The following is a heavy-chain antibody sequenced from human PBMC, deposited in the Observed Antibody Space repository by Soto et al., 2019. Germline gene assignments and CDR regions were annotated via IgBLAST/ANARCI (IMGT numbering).Heavy chain of an antibody. V-gene: IGHV1-2*02. Sequence: QVQVEQSGAEVKKPGASVKVSCKASGYTLSDYYMHWVRQAPGQGLEWMGWINPKSGDTNYAQKFQGRVTMTRDTSISTAYMELSRLRSDDTAVYYCARSSGSYSYSGMDVWGQGTTVTVSS. CDR2: INPKSGDT. CDR3: ARSSGSYSYSGMDV. J-gene: IGHJ6*02. CDR1: GYTLSDYY. D-gene: IGHD1-26*01.